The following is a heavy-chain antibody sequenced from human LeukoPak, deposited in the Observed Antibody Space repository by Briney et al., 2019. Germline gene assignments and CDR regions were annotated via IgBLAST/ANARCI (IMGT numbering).Heavy chain of an antibody. D-gene: IGHD4-17*01. CDR2: IYASGST. V-gene: IGHV4-4*07. CDR1: GDSISSYY. CDR3: ARPTVTSYNWLDP. Sequence: SETLSLTCSVSGDSISSYYWSWIRQPAGKGLEWIGRIYASGSTNYNPSLKSRVTISVHTSKNQFSLQLSSVTAADTAVYYCARPTVTSYNWLDPWGQGTLVTVSS. J-gene: IGHJ5*02.